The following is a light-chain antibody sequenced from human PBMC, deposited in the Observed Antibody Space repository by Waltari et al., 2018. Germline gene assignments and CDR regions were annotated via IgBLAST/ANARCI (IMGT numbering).Light chain of an antibody. Sequence: EIVLPQSPGTLSLSPGERATTSCRASQSVSRCYLAWYQQKPDQAPRLLIYGASSRATGIPDRFSGSGSGTDFTLTISRLEPEDFAVYYCQQYGSSPFTFGPGTKVDIK. CDR1: QSVSRCY. V-gene: IGKV3-20*01. J-gene: IGKJ3*01. CDR2: GAS. CDR3: QQYGSSPFT.